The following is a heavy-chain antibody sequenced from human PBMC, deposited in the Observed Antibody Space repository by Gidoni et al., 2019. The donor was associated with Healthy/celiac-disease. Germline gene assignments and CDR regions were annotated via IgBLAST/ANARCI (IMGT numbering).Heavy chain of an antibody. CDR2: IWYDGSNK. Sequence: QVQLVESGGGVVQPGRPLRLSCAASGFTFSSHGMHWVRQAPGKGLDWVEVIWYDGSNKYYADSVKGRFTISRDNSNNTLYLQMNSLRAEDTAVYYCARTPRGYSSGWPSLYGMDVWGQGTTVTVSS. CDR3: ARTPRGYSSGWPSLYGMDV. V-gene: IGHV3-33*01. CDR1: GFTFSSHG. J-gene: IGHJ6*02. D-gene: IGHD6-19*01.